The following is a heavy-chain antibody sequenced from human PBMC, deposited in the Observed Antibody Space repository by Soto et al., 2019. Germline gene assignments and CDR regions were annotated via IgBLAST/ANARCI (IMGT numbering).Heavy chain of an antibody. V-gene: IGHV3-33*05. CDR2: IINDGSDE. D-gene: IGHD2-8*01. CDR1: GFTFSNYG. J-gene: IGHJ3*02. Sequence: QVQLVESGGGVVQPGRSLRLSCAASGFTFSNYGMHWVRQAPGKGLEWLAVIINDGSDEKYGASVKGRVTISRDNSKNTLYLQSNSLRVEDPAVYYCARDDDRPDNGLAMWGQGTVVTVSS. CDR3: ARDDDRPDNGLAM.